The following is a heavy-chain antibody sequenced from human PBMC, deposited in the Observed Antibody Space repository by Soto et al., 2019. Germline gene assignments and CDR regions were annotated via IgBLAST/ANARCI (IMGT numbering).Heavy chain of an antibody. CDR3: TKALDGASIAARPGDY. V-gene: IGHV3-9*01. Sequence: PGGSLRLSCAASGFTFDDYAMHWVRQAPGKGLEWVSGISWNSGSIGYADSVKGRFTISRDNAKNSLYLQMNSLRAEDTALYYCTKALDGASIAARPGDYWGQGTLVTVSS. D-gene: IGHD6-6*01. CDR1: GFTFDDYA. CDR2: ISWNSGSI. J-gene: IGHJ4*02.